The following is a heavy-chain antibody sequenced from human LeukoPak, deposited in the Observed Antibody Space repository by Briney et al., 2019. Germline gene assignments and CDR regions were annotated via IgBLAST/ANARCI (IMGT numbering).Heavy chain of an antibody. V-gene: IGHV3-30*18. CDR2: ISYDGSSK. CDR3: AKGVRYDSSGYYLGFDY. Sequence: PERSLRLSCAASGFTFSSYGMHWVRQAPGKGLEWVAVISYDGSSKYYADSVKGRFTISRDNSKNTLYLQMNSLRAEDTAVYYCAKGVRYDSSGYYLGFDYWGQGTLVTVSS. CDR1: GFTFSSYG. J-gene: IGHJ4*02. D-gene: IGHD3-22*01.